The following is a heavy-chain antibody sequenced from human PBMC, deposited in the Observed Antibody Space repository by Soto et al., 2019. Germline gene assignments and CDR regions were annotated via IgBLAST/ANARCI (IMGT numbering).Heavy chain of an antibody. Sequence: SGPTLVNPTQTLTLTCTFSGFSLSTDGVGVGWIRQPPGKALEWLALIYWDDDQRYSPPLKTRLTITKDTSKNQVVLTMTNMDPVDTATYYCAHAYGGTSWPNDAFDVWGQGTVVTVSS. D-gene: IGHD2-2*01. CDR2: IYWDDDQ. CDR3: AHAYGGTSWPNDAFDV. J-gene: IGHJ3*01. V-gene: IGHV2-5*02. CDR1: GFSLSTDGVG.